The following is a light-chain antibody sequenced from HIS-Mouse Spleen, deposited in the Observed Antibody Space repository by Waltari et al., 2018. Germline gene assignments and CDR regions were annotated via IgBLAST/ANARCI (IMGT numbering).Light chain of an antibody. CDR2: ADS. CDR3: QVWDSSSDHVV. J-gene: IGLJ2*01. CDR1: NIGSKS. Sequence: SYVLTQPPSVSVAPGKTARITCGGNNIGSKSVHWYQQKPGQAPVLVVYADSDRPPGIPERFSGSNSGNTATLTISRVEAGDEADYYCQVWDSSSDHVVFGGGTKLTVL. V-gene: IGLV3-21*03.